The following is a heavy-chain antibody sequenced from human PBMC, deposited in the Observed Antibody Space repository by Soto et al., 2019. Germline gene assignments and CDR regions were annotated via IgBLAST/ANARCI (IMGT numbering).Heavy chain of an antibody. CDR2: INAGGST. V-gene: IGHV3-23*01. CDR3: AKDLKVTTWGYFDS. J-gene: IGHJ4*02. CDR1: GFTFSSYA. Sequence: PGGSLRLSCAASGFTFSSYAMSWVRQAPGKGLEWVSAINAGGSTYYTDSVKGRYTISRDISRNTLYLEVNSLRAEDTAIYYCAKDLKVTTWGYFDSWGQGTLVTVSS. D-gene: IGHD4-17*01.